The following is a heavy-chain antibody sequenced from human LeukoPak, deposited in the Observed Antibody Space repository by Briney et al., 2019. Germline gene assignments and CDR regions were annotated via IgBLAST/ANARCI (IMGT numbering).Heavy chain of an antibody. Sequence: PGGALRLSCAPSGFTFNRYWMHWVRQVPGKGLVWVSRINSDGSSTTYADSVKGRFTISRDNARNKVYLQKDSLRGEDTAVYYCARGRGTIYMFDYWGQGTLVTVSS. J-gene: IGHJ4*02. D-gene: IGHD2/OR15-2a*01. CDR3: ARGRGTIYMFDY. V-gene: IGHV3-74*01. CDR1: GFTFNRYW. CDR2: INSDGSST.